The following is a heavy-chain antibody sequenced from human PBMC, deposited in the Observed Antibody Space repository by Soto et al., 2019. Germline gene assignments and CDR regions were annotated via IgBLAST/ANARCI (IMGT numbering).Heavy chain of an antibody. V-gene: IGHV1-18*01. CDR2: ISAYNGNT. D-gene: IGHD3-22*01. Sequence: GASVKVSCKAPGYTFTSYGISWVRQAPGQGLEWMGWISAYNGNTNYAQKLQGRVTMTTDTSTSTAYMELRSLRSDDTAVYYCARDRLLYYDSSGFIDYWGQGTLVTVSS. CDR3: ARDRLLYYDSSGFIDY. J-gene: IGHJ4*02. CDR1: GYTFTSYG.